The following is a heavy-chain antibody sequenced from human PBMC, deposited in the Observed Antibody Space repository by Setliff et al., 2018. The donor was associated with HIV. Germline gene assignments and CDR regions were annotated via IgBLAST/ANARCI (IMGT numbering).Heavy chain of an antibody. CDR3: ARDAGPHYGSGPPLEY. CDR1: GGSISRYY. J-gene: IGHJ4*02. Sequence: KPSETLSLTCTVPGGSISRYYWSWIRQPAGKGLEWIGRIYPSGNINYNPSLKSRLTMSIDTSKNQFSLKLSSVTATDTAVYYCARDAGPHYGSGPPLEYWGQGIQVTVSS. CDR2: IYPSGNI. D-gene: IGHD3-10*01. V-gene: IGHV4-4*07.